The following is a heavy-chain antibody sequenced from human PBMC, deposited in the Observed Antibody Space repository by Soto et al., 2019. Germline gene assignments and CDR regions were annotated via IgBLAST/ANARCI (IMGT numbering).Heavy chain of an antibody. V-gene: IGHV3-49*03. CDR1: GFTFGDYA. CDR2: IRSKAYGETK. Sequence: PGGSLRLSCTGSGFTFGDYAISWSRQAPGKGLEWVGVIRSKAYGETKDYAASAKGRFTILRDDSKSIAYLQMNSLQSEDTGVYYCTRYTSTSRYSYFGMDVWGHGTTVTVSS. CDR3: TRYTSTSRYSYFGMDV. D-gene: IGHD2-2*01. J-gene: IGHJ6*02.